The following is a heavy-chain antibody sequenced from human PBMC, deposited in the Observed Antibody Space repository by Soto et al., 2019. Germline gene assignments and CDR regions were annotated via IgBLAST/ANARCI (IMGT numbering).Heavy chain of an antibody. CDR1: GFTFSSYG. D-gene: IGHD3-16*02. J-gene: IGHJ5*02. Sequence: QVQLVESGGGVVQPGRSLRLSCAASGFTFSSYGMHWVRQAPGTGLEWVAVISYDGSNKYYADCVKGRFTISGDNSKNTLYLQRNSLRAEETAVYYCAKDPYVYVWGCYRYGWFDPWGQGTLVTVSS. V-gene: IGHV3-30*18. CDR3: AKDPYVYVWGCYRYGWFDP. CDR2: ISYDGSNK.